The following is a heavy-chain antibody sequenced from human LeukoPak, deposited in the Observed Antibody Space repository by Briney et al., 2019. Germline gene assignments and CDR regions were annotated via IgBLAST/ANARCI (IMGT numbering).Heavy chain of an antibody. CDR2: MNPNSGNT. V-gene: IGHV1-8*01. D-gene: IGHD2-2*01. J-gene: IGHJ4*02. Sequence: ASVKVSCKASGYTFTSYDINWVRQATGQGLEWMGWMNPNSGNTGYAQKFQGRVTMTRNTSISTAYMELSSLRSEDTAVYYCARTLYCSSSSCYYYFEYWGQGTLVTVSS. CDR1: GYTFTSYD. CDR3: ARTLYCSSSSCYYYFEY.